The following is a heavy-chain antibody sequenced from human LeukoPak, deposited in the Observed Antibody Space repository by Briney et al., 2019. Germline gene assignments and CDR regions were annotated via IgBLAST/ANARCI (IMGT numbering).Heavy chain of an antibody. CDR3: AKHQTYDFWSGSPVWFDP. CDR2: ISGSGGST. Sequence: GGSLRLSCAASGFTFSSYAMSWVRQAPGKGLEWVSAISGSGGSTYYADSVKGWFTISRDNSKNTLYLQMNSLRAEDTAVYYCAKHQTYDFWSGSPVWFDPWGQGTLVTVSS. D-gene: IGHD3-3*01. CDR1: GFTFSSYA. J-gene: IGHJ5*02. V-gene: IGHV3-23*01.